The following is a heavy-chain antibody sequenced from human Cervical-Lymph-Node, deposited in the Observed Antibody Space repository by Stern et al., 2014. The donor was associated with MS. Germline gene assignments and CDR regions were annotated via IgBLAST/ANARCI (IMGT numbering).Heavy chain of an antibody. V-gene: IGHV3-30*03. CDR2: VSYDESKK. CDR3: ATAPMYFYTSGIYDF. J-gene: IGHJ1*01. CDR1: EFTFSIYG. D-gene: IGHD3-10*01. Sequence: VQLLQSGGGVVQPGRSLRLSCVASEFTFSIYGMYWVRQAPGKGLEWVAVVSYDESKKYYADSVKGRFTSSRDNSKNTLYLQMTSLRTEDTAMYYCATAPMYFYTSGIYDFWGQGTLVTVSS.